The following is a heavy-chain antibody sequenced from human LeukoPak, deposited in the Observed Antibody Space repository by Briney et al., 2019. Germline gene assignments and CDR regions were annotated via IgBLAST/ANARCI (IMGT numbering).Heavy chain of an antibody. D-gene: IGHD2-2*02. CDR1: GGSISSSSYS. CDR2: IYYSGST. J-gene: IGHJ4*02. Sequence: PSETLSLTCTVSGGSISSSSYSWGWIRQPPGKGLEWIGSIYYSGSTYYNPSLKSRVTISVDTSKNQFSLKLSSVTAADTAVYYCARRLGYQLLYWAYWGQGTLVTVSS. V-gene: IGHV4-39*01. CDR3: ARRLGYQLLYWAY.